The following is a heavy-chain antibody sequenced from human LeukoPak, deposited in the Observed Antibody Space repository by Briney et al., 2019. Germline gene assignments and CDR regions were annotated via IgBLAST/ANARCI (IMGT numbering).Heavy chain of an antibody. J-gene: IGHJ3*02. V-gene: IGHV3-30-3*01. Sequence: PGRSLRLSCAASGFTFSSYAMHWVRQAPGKGLEWVAVISYDGSNKYYADSVKGRFTISRDNSKNTLYLQMNSLRAEDTAVYYCARDLCSGGSCYILDAFDIWGQGTMVTVSS. CDR3: ARDLCSGGSCYILDAFDI. D-gene: IGHD2-15*01. CDR2: ISYDGSNK. CDR1: GFTFSSYA.